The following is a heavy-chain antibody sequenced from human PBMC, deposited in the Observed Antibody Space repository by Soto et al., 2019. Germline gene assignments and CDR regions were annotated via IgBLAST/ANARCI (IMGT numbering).Heavy chain of an antibody. Sequence: QVQLVESGGGVVQPGRSLRLSCAASGFTFSSYGMHWVRQAPGKGLEWMAVISYDGSNKYYAGSVKGRFTISRDNSKNTLYLQMNSLRAEDTAVYYCAKDRGSGSYPNHFDYWGQGTLVTVSS. V-gene: IGHV3-30*18. J-gene: IGHJ4*02. CDR1: GFTFSSYG. CDR3: AKDRGSGSYPNHFDY. CDR2: ISYDGSNK. D-gene: IGHD1-26*01.